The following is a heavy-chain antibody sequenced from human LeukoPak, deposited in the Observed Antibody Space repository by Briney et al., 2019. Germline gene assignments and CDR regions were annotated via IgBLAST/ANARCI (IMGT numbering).Heavy chain of an antibody. CDR1: GFTFTNAW. CDR3: TTDLGTYYHGSQRLIPIDY. V-gene: IGHV3-15*01. D-gene: IGHD3-10*01. J-gene: IGHJ4*02. Sequence: PGGSLRLSCVDSGFTFTNAWMSWVRQAPGKGLEWIGRIKSKTDGETTNYAEPVRGRFTISRDDSKSAVYPQMNSLKIEDTAVYYCTTDLGTYYHGSQRLIPIDYWGQGTLVTVPS. CDR2: IKSKTDGETT.